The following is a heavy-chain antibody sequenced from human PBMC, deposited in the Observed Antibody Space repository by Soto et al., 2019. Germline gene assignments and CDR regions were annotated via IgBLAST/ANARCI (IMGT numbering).Heavy chain of an antibody. V-gene: IGHV3-33*01. Sequence: QVQLVESGGGVVQPGRSLRLSCAASGFTFSSYGMHWVRQAPGKGLEWVAVIWYDGNNKYYADSVKGRFTISRGTSKNTLYLQINSLRAEDTAVYYCARDYPSYYGEFDYWGQGTLVTVSS. D-gene: IGHD4-17*01. CDR1: GFTFSSYG. CDR3: ARDYPSYYGEFDY. CDR2: IWYDGNNK. J-gene: IGHJ4*02.